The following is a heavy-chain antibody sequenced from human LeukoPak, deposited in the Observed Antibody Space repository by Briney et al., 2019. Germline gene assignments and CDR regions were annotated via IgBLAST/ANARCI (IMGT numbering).Heavy chain of an antibody. Sequence: GGSLRLSCAASGFSFNNYAMNWVHQAPGKGLEWVSIIIASSGATFYADSVKGRFTISRDISKNTLYLQMNNLRVEDTAVYYCVHGAYDYIEVAYFDFWGQGILVTVSS. CDR3: VHGAYDYIEVAYFDF. CDR1: GFSFNNYA. J-gene: IGHJ4*01. D-gene: IGHD5-12*01. V-gene: IGHV3-23*01. CDR2: IIASSGAT.